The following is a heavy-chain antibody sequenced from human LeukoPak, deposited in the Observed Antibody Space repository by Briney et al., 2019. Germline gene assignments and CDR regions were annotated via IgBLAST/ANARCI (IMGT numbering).Heavy chain of an antibody. Sequence: GASVKVSCKASGYTFTGYYMHWVRQAPGQGLEWMGWISAYNGNTNYAQKLQGRVTMTTDTPTSTAYMELRSLRSDDTAVYYCARVAGYSSGWYGYYFDYWGQGTLVTVSS. CDR2: ISAYNGNT. D-gene: IGHD6-19*01. CDR3: ARVAGYSSGWYGYYFDY. CDR1: GYTFTGYY. V-gene: IGHV1-18*04. J-gene: IGHJ4*02.